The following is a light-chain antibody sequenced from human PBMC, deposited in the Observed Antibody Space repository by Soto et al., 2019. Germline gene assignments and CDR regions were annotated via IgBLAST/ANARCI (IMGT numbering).Light chain of an antibody. J-gene: IGLJ1*01. Sequence: QSVLTQPASVSGSPGQSITISCTGTISDVGGYNYVSWYQQHPGKAPKLMIYDVSNRPSGVSNRFSGSKSGNTASLTISGLQAEDEADYYCSSYTSSSTLGVFGTGTKLTVL. V-gene: IGLV2-14*01. CDR1: ISDVGGYNY. CDR3: SSYTSSSTLGV. CDR2: DVS.